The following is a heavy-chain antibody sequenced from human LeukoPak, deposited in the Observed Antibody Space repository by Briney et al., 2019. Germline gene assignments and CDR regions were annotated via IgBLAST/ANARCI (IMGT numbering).Heavy chain of an antibody. Sequence: ASVKVSCKASGYTFTSYGISWVRQAPGQGLEWMGWISAYNGNTNYAQKLQGRVTMTRDMSTSTVYMELSSLRSEDTAVYYCAIVPLGGSYYFDYWGQGTLVTVSS. D-gene: IGHD1-26*01. V-gene: IGHV1-18*01. CDR2: ISAYNGNT. CDR1: GYTFTSYG. J-gene: IGHJ4*02. CDR3: AIVPLGGSYYFDY.